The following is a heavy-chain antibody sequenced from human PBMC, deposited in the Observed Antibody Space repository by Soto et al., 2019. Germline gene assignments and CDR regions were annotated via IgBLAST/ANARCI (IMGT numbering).Heavy chain of an antibody. Sequence: EVQLVESGGGLVQPGGSLKLSCAASGFTFSGSTMHWVRQASGKGLEWVSRIRNKANSYATTYAASVKGRFTISRDDSKNTAYLQMNSLSPEDTAVYYCLVGTAGGSPPYWGQGTLVTVSS. D-gene: IGHD1-1*01. CDR3: LVGTAGGSPPY. CDR2: IRNKANSYAT. CDR1: GFTFSGST. J-gene: IGHJ4*02. V-gene: IGHV3-73*02.